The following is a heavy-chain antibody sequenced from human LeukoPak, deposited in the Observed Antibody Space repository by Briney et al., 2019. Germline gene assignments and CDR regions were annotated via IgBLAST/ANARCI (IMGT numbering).Heavy chain of an antibody. CDR2: IKSKTDGGTT. D-gene: IGHD6-19*01. CDR1: GFTFSNAW. Sequence: GGSLRLSCAASGFTFSNAWMSWVRQAPGKGLEWVGRIKSKTDGGTTDYVAAVKGRFTISRDDSKNTLYLQMNSLKTEDTAVYYCTTDPPSYSSGWYYFDYWGQGTLVTVSS. CDR3: TTDPPSYSSGWYYFDY. V-gene: IGHV3-15*01. J-gene: IGHJ4*02.